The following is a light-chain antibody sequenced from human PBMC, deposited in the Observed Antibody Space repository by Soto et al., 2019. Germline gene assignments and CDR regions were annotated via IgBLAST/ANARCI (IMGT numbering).Light chain of an antibody. Sequence: DIVMTQSPDPLAVSLGERATINCKSSQSVLYSSNNKNYLAWYQHKPGQHPKLLIYWASTRESGVPGRFSGSGSGTDFTLNISGLQAEDVADYYCQQYYSSPWTFGQGTKVDIK. J-gene: IGKJ1*01. V-gene: IGKV4-1*01. CDR1: QSVLYSSNNKNY. CDR3: QQYYSSPWT. CDR2: WAS.